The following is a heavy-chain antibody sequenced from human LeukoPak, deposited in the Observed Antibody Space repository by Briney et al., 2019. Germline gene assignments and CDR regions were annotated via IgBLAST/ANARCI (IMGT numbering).Heavy chain of an antibody. D-gene: IGHD2-15*01. J-gene: IGHJ4*02. CDR1: GFTVSTNY. Sequence: PGGSLRLSCAASGFTVSTNYMSWVRQAPGKGLEWVSAITGGGDSTYYAESVKGRFTISRDNSKNTLYLQMNSLRAEDTAVYYCAKGSSGGRPYYFDYWGQGTLVTVSS. V-gene: IGHV3-23*01. CDR2: ITGGGDST. CDR3: AKGSSGGRPYYFDY.